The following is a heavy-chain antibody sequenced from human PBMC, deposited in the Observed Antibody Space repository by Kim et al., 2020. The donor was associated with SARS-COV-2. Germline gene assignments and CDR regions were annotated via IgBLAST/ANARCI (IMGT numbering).Heavy chain of an antibody. V-gene: IGHV3-48*02. D-gene: IGHD6-13*01. Sequence: VKGRFTTSRDNAKNSLYLQMNSLRDEDTAVYYCARDSDSSYYYYYYMDVWGKGTTVTVSS. J-gene: IGHJ6*03. CDR3: ARDSDSSYYYYYYMDV.